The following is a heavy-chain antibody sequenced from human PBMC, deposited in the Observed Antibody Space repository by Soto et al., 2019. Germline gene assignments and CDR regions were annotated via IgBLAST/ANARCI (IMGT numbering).Heavy chain of an antibody. Sequence: XESLSLSCEASGFTVGNYSMTWVRQGPGRGLEWVSALSGSSLNTYYADSVKGRFTISRDNSKNTMYLEMNSLRVDDTAVYYCTTKFFLSSRKPPEDVWGQGTPVTVSS. J-gene: IGHJ6*02. CDR2: LSGSSLNT. V-gene: IGHV3-23*01. CDR3: TTKFFLSSRKPPEDV. CDR1: GFTVGNYS.